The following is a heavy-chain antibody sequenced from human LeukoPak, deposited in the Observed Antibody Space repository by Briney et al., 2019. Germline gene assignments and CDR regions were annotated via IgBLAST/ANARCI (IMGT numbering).Heavy chain of an antibody. J-gene: IGHJ3*02. D-gene: IGHD3-16*01. CDR2: IYTIGST. CDR1: GGSISSGSYY. V-gene: IGHV4-61*02. Sequence: SQTLSLTCTVSGGSISSGSYYWSWIRQPAGKGLEWIGRIYTIGSTNYNHSLKSRVTISVDTSKNQFSLKLSSVTAADTAVYYCARVGGEAAPSGYAFDIWGQGTMVTVSS. CDR3: ARVGGEAAPSGYAFDI.